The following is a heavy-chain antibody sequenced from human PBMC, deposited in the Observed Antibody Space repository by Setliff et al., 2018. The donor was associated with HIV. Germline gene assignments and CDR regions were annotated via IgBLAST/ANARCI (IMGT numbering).Heavy chain of an antibody. Sequence: ASVKVSCKISGYTLTELSIHWVRQAPGKGLEWMANFDPEDGETFYAQKFQGRLTMTEDTSTDTAYMELSGLRSDDTAMYYCATDTGYSSTWYSESFQHWGQGTVVTVSS. V-gene: IGHV1-24*01. CDR1: GYTLTELS. D-gene: IGHD6-13*01. J-gene: IGHJ1*01. CDR2: FDPEDGET. CDR3: ATDTGYSSTWYSESFQH.